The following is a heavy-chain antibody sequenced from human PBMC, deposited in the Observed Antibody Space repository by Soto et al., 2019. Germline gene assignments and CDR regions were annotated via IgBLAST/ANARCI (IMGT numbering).Heavy chain of an antibody. Sequence: PGGSLRLSCAASGFTFSSYGMHWVRQAPGKGLEWVAVISYDGSNKYYADSVKGRFTISRDNSKNTLYLQMNSLRAEDTAVYYCAKDHPAGDDAFDIWGQGTMVTVSS. V-gene: IGHV3-30*18. CDR2: ISYDGSNK. D-gene: IGHD3-16*01. CDR1: GFTFSSYG. J-gene: IGHJ3*02. CDR3: AKDHPAGDDAFDI.